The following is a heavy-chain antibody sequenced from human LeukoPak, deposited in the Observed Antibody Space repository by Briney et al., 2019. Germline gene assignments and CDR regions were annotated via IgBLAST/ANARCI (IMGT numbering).Heavy chain of an antibody. CDR1: GFTLSSNY. Sequence: PGGSLRLSCAASGFTLSSNYMRWVRQAPGKGLEWVQVIYGGGSTYCADSVKGRFTISRDNSKNTLYLQMNSLRAEDTAVYYCARGPNYYDSSGYQYPFDYWGQGTLVTVSS. D-gene: IGHD3-22*01. V-gene: IGHV3-53*01. CDR2: IYGGGST. CDR3: ARGPNYYDSSGYQYPFDY. J-gene: IGHJ4*02.